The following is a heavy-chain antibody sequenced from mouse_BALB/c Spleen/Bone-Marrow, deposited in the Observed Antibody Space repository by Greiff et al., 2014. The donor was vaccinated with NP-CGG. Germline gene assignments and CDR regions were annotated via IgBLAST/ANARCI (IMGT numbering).Heavy chain of an antibody. V-gene: IGHV1-67*01. CDR2: ISTYSGNT. J-gene: IGHJ4*01. Sequence: QVTLKVSGPELVRPGVSVKISCKGSGYTFTDYAMHWVKQSHAKSLEWIGVISTYSGNTNYNQKFKGKATMTVDKSSSTAYMELARLTSEDSAIYYGARSYYGSSFPMDYWGQGTSVTVSS. CDR1: GYTFTDYA. D-gene: IGHD1-1*01. CDR3: ARSYYGSSFPMDY.